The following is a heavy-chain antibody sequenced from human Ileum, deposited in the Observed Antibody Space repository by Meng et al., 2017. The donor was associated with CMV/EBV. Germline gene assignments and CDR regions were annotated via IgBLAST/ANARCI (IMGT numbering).Heavy chain of an antibody. CDR2: ISPTGTDT. J-gene: IGHJ5*02. CDR1: GFIFSDYY. Sequence: QGELEEGRGSLVAPVASLSLSCAASGFIFSDYYMTWIREAPGKGLEWVSYISPTGTDTNYADSVKGRFTISRDNAKQSLFLQMSRLTAEDTAVYYCVKGHTMINPWGQGTLVTVSS. CDR3: VKGHTMINP. D-gene: IGHD3-16*01. V-gene: IGHV3-11*05.